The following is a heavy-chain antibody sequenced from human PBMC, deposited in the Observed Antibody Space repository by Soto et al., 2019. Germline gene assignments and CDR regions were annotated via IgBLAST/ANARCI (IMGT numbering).Heavy chain of an antibody. CDR3: ARGEWSPGGYAFDI. Sequence: QLQLQESGSGLVKPSQTLSLTCAVSGGSISSGGYSWSWIRQPQGKGLEWSGYIYHSGSTYYNPSLEIRVTVSVDRSKNQFSLKLSSVTAADTAVYYFARGEWSPGGYAFDIWGQVTIVTVSS. V-gene: IGHV4-30-2*01. CDR2: IYHSGST. J-gene: IGHJ3*02. CDR1: GGSISSGGYS. D-gene: IGHD3-3*01.